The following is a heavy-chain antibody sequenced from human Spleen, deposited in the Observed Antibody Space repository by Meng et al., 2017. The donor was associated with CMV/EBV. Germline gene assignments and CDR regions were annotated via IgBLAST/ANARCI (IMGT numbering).Heavy chain of an antibody. CDR3: ARDSRGGWFDP. J-gene: IGHJ5*02. CDR2: IYYSGST. V-gene: IGHV4-39*07. Sequence: TVSGGSISRSSYYWGWIRQPPGKGLEWIGSIYYSGSTYYNPSLKSRVTISVDTSKNQFSLKLSSVTAADTAVYYCARDSRGGWFDPWGQGTLVTVSS. CDR1: GGSISRSSYY.